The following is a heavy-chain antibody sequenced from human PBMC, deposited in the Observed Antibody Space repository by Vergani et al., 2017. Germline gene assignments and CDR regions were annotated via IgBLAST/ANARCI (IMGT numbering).Heavy chain of an antibody. CDR2: IYPCYSDT. J-gene: IGHJ4*01. CDR1: GYIFTSYW. Sequence: EVQLVQSGAEVKKPGESLKISCKGSGYIFTSYWFGWLLQMPGKDLEWMGFIYPCYSDTRYSPSFQGQVTISADKSISTAYLQWSSLKASDTAMYYCARHVFASIGWYQGEWGQGTLVTVSS. D-gene: IGHD6-19*01. CDR3: ARHVFASIGWYQGE. V-gene: IGHV5-51*01.